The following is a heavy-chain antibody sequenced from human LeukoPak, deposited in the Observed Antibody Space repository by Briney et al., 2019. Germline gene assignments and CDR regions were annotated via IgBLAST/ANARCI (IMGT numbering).Heavy chain of an antibody. CDR3: ARGLPAAGNTYDC. D-gene: IGHD6-13*01. V-gene: IGHV3-53*01. J-gene: IGHJ4*02. CDR2: VYRGGNT. CDR1: GFTVSSTY. Sequence: PGGSLRLSCAASGFTVSSTYMSWVRQAPGEGLEWVSSVYRGGNTFYADSVKGRFTISGDNSNNAVYLQMNSLRAEDTAVYYCARGLPAAGNTYDCWGQGTLVTVSS.